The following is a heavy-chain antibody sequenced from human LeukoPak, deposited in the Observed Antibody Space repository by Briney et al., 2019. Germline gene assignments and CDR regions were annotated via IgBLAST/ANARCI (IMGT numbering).Heavy chain of an antibody. D-gene: IGHD2-2*01. CDR1: GYTFTSYG. V-gene: IGHV1-18*01. CDR3: ARDLVVPAEDETDPEGQA. CDR2: ISAYNGNT. J-gene: IGHJ4*02. Sequence: ASVKVSCKASGYTFTSYGISWVRQAPGQGLEWMGWISAYNGNTNYAQKLQGRVTMTRDTSTSTVYMELSSLRSEDTAVYYCARDLVVPAEDETDPEGQAWGQGTLVTVSS.